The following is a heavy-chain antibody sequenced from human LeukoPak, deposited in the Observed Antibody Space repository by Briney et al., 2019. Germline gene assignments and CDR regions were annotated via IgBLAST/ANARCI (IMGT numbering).Heavy chain of an antibody. J-gene: IGHJ4*02. V-gene: IGHV3-30-3*01. CDR1: GFTFTDHS. CDR3: ARERQVGGTPFDY. D-gene: IGHD1-26*01. CDR2: VSPHVNTI. Sequence: QSGGSLRLSCVASGFTFTDHSMHWVRQPPGKGLEWVAVVSPHVNTIFYADSMKGRFTISRDNSKNTIYLQIDSLRDEDTGIYYCARERQVGGTPFDYWGQGSLVTVSS.